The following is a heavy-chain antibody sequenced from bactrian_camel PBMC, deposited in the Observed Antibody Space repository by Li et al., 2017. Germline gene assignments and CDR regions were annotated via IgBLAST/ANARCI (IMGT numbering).Heavy chain of an antibody. CDR3: ASESRGVRVRSGRLPTCGLEDDFQY. CDR1: GFSFETSL. CDR2: IEADGIRK. J-gene: IGHJ4*01. Sequence: QLVESGGGLVQPGGSLRLSCSASGFSFETSLMKWARAPPGRPLEWVLTIEADGIRKLYSNDVEGRFTISKDNSKNTLFLDMNALEPEDTATYFCASESRGVRVRSGRLPTCGLEDDFQYWSQGTQVTVS. D-gene: IGHD1*01. V-gene: IGHV3S1*01.